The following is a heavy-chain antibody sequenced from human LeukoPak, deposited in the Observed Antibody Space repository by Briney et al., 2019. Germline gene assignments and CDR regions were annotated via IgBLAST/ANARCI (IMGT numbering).Heavy chain of an antibody. Sequence: PGGSLRLSCAASGFSFSTYAMSWVRQAPGKGLEWVSTITSSGGNTNYADSVKGRFTVSRDNSKSTLYLQMNSLRAEDTAVFYCAKNEWGIGDAFDIWGQGTMVTVSS. D-gene: IGHD3-16*01. CDR1: GFSFSTYA. V-gene: IGHV3-23*01. J-gene: IGHJ3*02. CDR3: AKNEWGIGDAFDI. CDR2: ITSSGGNT.